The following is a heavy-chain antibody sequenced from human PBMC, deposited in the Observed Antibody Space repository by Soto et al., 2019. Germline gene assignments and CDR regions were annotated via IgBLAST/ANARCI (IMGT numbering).Heavy chain of an antibody. V-gene: IGHV4-59*01. D-gene: IGHD6-19*01. CDR2: IYYNGST. J-gene: IGHJ4*02. CDR3: ARGRHWLDY. Sequence: QVQLQESGPGLVKPSETLSLTCTVSGCSISNSYWSWIRQPPGKGLDWIGYIYYNGSTNYNPSLKSRVNISVDTSENQFSLRLSSVTAADTAIYYCARGRHWLDYWGQGTLVTVSS. CDR1: GCSISNSY.